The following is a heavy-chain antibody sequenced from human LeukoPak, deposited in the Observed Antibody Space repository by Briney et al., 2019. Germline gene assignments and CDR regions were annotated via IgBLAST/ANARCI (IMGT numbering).Heavy chain of an antibody. CDR2: INPNSGGT. CDR3: ASWSSSPPYYYYYMDV. J-gene: IGHJ6*03. V-gene: IGHV1-2*02. D-gene: IGHD6-6*01. CDR1: GYTFTGYY. Sequence: ASVEVSCKASGYTFTGYYMHWVRQAPGQGLEWMGWINPNSGGTNYAQKFQGRVTMTRDTSISTAYMELSRLRSDDTAVYYCASWSSSPPYYYYYMDVWGKGTTVTVSS.